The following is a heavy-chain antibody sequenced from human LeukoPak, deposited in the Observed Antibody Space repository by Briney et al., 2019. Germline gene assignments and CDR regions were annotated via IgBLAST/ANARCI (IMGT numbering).Heavy chain of an antibody. CDR1: GFTFSGHY. CDR3: ARARGDSSPASRYFDY. J-gene: IGHJ4*02. Sequence: GGSLRLSCTASGFTFSGHYASWIRQTPEKGLEWISYIDLSSSTIYYADSVKGRFTISRDNSKNTLYVQMNSLRPEDTAIYYCARARGDSSPASRYFDYWGQGAPVTVSS. V-gene: IGHV3-11*04. CDR2: IDLSSSTI. D-gene: IGHD5-18*01.